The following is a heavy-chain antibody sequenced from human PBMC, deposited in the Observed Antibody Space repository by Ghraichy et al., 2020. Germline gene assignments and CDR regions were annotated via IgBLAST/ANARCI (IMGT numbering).Heavy chain of an antibody. CDR2: IYWDDEK. CDR1: GFSLSSIGAS. J-gene: IGHJ4*02. D-gene: IGHD2-21*01. V-gene: IGHV2-5*02. CDR3: SRLEYHGGDLYFDY. Sequence: SGPTLVKPTQTLTLTCTFSGFSLSSIGASVGWIRQPPGKAPEWLALIYWDDEKRYIPSLESRLTITKDTSKNQVVLIMTNMDPVDTGSYFCSRLEYHGGDLYFDYWGQGTLVTVSS.